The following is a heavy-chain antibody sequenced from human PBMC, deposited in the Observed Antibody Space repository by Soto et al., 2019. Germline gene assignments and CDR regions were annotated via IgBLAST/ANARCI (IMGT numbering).Heavy chain of an antibody. J-gene: IGHJ5*02. CDR1: GFTVSSNY. V-gene: IGHV3-53*01. Sequence: PGGSLRLSCAASGFTVSSNYMSWVRQAPGKGLGWVSVIYSGGSTYYADSVKGRFTISRDNSKNTLYLQMNSLRAEDTAVYYCARDASGVAGSPVWFDPWGQGTLVTVSS. CDR2: IYSGGST. CDR3: ARDASGVAGSPVWFDP. D-gene: IGHD6-19*01.